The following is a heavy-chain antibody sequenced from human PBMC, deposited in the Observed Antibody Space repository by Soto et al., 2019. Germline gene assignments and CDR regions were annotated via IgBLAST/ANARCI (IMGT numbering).Heavy chain of an antibody. Sequence: PSESLSLTCAVYGGSFSGYYWSWIRQPPGKGLEWIGEINHSGSTNYNPSLKSRVTISVDTSKNQFSLKLSSVTAADTAVYCCARGLTMVQGKSYYFDYWGQGTLVTVSS. CDR2: INHSGST. V-gene: IGHV4-34*01. CDR1: GGSFSGYY. D-gene: IGHD3-10*01. J-gene: IGHJ4*02. CDR3: ARGLTMVQGKSYYFDY.